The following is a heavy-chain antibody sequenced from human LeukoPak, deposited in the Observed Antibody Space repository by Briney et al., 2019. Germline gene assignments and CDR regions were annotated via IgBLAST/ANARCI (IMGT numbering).Heavy chain of an antibody. V-gene: IGHV3-30*04. Sequence: GGSLRLSCAASGFTFSSYAMHWVRQAPGKGLEWVAVISYDGSNKYYADSVKGRFTISRDNSKNTLYLQMNSLGAEDTAVYYCARGRDYYGSGRRFDYWGQGTLVTVSS. J-gene: IGHJ4*02. CDR3: ARGRDYYGSGRRFDY. CDR1: GFTFSSYA. D-gene: IGHD3-10*01. CDR2: ISYDGSNK.